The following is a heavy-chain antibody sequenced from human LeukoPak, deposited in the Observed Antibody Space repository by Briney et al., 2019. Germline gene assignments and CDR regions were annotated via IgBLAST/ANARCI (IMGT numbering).Heavy chain of an antibody. CDR2: ISGSGVI. J-gene: IGHJ5*02. CDR1: GGPITTYY. CDR3: ARDSGTKGEVKFDP. D-gene: IGHD3-10*01. Sequence: PSETLSLTCTVSGGPITTYYLSWIRQSAGMGLEWIGRISGSGVITYNPSLKSRVILSLDTSNNHFSLKLISVTAADTAVYYCARDSGTKGEVKFDPWGQGMLVTVSS. V-gene: IGHV4-4*07.